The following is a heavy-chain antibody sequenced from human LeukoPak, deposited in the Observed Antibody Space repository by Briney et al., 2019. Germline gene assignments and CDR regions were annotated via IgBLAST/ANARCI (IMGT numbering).Heavy chain of an antibody. V-gene: IGHV1-46*01. CDR1: GYTFTSYY. CDR2: INPSGGST. Sequence: ASVKVSCKTSGYTFTSYYMHWVRQAPGQGLEWMGIINPSGGSTSYAQKFQGRVTMTRDTSTSTVYMELSSLRSEDTAVYYCAREGRYFDWLFPFDYGGQGTLVTVSS. J-gene: IGHJ4*02. D-gene: IGHD3-9*01. CDR3: AREGRYFDWLFPFDY.